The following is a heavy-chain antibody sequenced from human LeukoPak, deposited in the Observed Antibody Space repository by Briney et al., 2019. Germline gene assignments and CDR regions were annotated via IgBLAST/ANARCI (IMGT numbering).Heavy chain of an antibody. CDR3: AANSADYNTLGSSYKV. J-gene: IGHJ4*02. D-gene: IGHD3-10*01. V-gene: IGHV4-39*01. Sequence: PSETLSLTCTVSSASITSSPYYWGWIRQSPGKGLEWIGSISYSGTTYYNPSLKSRVTISVDTSKNQFSLKLNSVTAADMAVYYCAANSADYNTLGSSYKVWGQGTLVTVSS. CDR1: SASITSSPYY. CDR2: ISYSGTT.